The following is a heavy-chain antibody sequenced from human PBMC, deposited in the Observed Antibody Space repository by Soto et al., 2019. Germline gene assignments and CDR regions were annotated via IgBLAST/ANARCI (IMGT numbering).Heavy chain of an antibody. CDR3: AKGPTYYYDSSGYYLDY. Sequence: GGSLRLSCAASGFTFSSYAMSWVRQAPGKGLEWVSAISGSGGSTYYADSVKGRFTISRDNSKNTLYLQMNSLRAEDTAVYYCAKGPTYYYDSSGYYLDYWGQGTLVT. V-gene: IGHV3-23*01. D-gene: IGHD3-22*01. J-gene: IGHJ4*02. CDR1: GFTFSSYA. CDR2: ISGSGGST.